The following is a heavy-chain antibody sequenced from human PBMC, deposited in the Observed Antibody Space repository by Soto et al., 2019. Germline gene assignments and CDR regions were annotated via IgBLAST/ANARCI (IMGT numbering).Heavy chain of an antibody. D-gene: IGHD5-18*01. CDR3: ARDRFQTAMVEGIDY. Sequence: EVQLVESGGGLVQLGGSLGLSCAAYGFTFSSYWLSWFCQAPGKGLEWVANIKQDGSEKYYVDSVKGRFTISRDNAKNSLYLQMKRLRAEDTAVYYCARDRFQTAMVEGIDYWGQGTLVTVSS. CDR1: GFTFSSYW. V-gene: IGHV3-7*05. CDR2: IKQDGSEK. J-gene: IGHJ4*02.